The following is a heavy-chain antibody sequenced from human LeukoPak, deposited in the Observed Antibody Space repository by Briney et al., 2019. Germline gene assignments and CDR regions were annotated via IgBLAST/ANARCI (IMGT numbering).Heavy chain of an antibody. Sequence: ASETLSLTCTVSGGSIVSYYWGWIRQPPGKGLEWIAYIYAGGSTEYNPPFKSRVTISVDKSTKQISLKLNSATAADTAVYYCAKGSGSGWYGWFAPWGQGTLVTVSS. D-gene: IGHD6-19*01. CDR2: IYAGGST. V-gene: IGHV4-59*12. J-gene: IGHJ5*02. CDR1: GGSIVSYY. CDR3: AKGSGSGWYGWFAP.